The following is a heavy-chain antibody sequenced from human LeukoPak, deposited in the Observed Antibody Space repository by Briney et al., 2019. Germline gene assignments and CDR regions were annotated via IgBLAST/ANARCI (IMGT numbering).Heavy chain of an antibody. V-gene: IGHV4-31*03. CDR2: IYYSGSI. J-gene: IGHJ6*02. CDR3: ARKARRLSMDV. Sequence: PSETLSLTCTVSVGSISSGGYYCSWIRQHPGKGLEWIGYIYYSGSIYYNPSGKVRVTISVDTSKNNFSLKLSSVTDADTAVYYCARKARRLSMDVWGQGTTVTVSS. CDR1: VGSISSGGYY.